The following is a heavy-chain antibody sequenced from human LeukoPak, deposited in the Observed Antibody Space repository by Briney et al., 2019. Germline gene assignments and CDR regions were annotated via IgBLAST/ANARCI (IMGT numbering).Heavy chain of an antibody. J-gene: IGHJ4*02. CDR2: INPRGGST. CDR3: ARVGVGVSTFFDY. V-gene: IGHV1-46*01. CDR1: GYSFTTYY. Sequence: ASVKVSCKASGYSFTTYYIHWVRQAPGQGLGWVGMINPRGGSTSYVQKLQGRLTMTKDTSTGTVYMELSSLRSEDTAVYYCARVGVGVSTFFDYWGQGTLVTVSS. D-gene: IGHD1-26*01.